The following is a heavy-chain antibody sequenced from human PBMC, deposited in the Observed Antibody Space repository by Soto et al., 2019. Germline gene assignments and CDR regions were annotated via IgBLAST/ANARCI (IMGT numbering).Heavy chain of an antibody. V-gene: IGHV3-30-3*01. J-gene: IGHJ4*02. CDR3: ASARLDTPALDY. CDR2: IAYDGSNK. Sequence: QVQLVESGGGVVQPGRSLRLSCAASGFTFSSYAMHWVRQAPGKGLEWVAVIAYDGSNKYYADSVKGRFTISRDNSKNRRKLQMNSRRAEVTAGYYCASARLDTPALDYWGQGTLVTVSS. D-gene: IGHD6-6*01. CDR1: GFTFSSYA.